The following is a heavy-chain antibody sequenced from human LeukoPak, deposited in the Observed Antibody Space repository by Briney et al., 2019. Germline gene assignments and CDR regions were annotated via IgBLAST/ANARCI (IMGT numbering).Heavy chain of an antibody. V-gene: IGHV3-23*01. J-gene: IGHJ4*02. CDR3: ARDYYGSFDY. D-gene: IGHD3-10*01. Sequence: PGGSLRLSCAASGFTFSSHAMTWVRQAPGKGLEWVSTISGSGVSTFYADSVKGRFTISRDNAKNSLYLQMNSLRAEDTAVYYCARDYYGSFDYWGQGTLVTVSS. CDR1: GFTFSSHA. CDR2: ISGSGVST.